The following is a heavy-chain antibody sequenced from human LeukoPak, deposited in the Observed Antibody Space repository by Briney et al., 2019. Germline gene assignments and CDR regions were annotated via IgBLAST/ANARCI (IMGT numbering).Heavy chain of an antibody. CDR1: GFTFDDYA. J-gene: IGHJ3*02. Sequence: GGSLRLSCAASGFTFDDYAMHWVRQAPGKGLEWVSGISWNSGSIGYADSVKGRFTISRDNAKNSLYLQMNSLRAEDMALYYCAKGLSSGSYFYDAFDIWGQGTMVTASS. CDR2: ISWNSGSI. V-gene: IGHV3-9*03. D-gene: IGHD1-26*01. CDR3: AKGLSSGSYFYDAFDI.